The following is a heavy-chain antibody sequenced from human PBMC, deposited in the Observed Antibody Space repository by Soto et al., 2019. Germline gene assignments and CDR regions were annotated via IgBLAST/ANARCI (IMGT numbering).Heavy chain of an antibody. CDR2: ITWNSENI. CDR1: GFTFDDYA. D-gene: IGHD5-18*01. J-gene: IGHJ6*02. Sequence: GGSLRLSCAASGFTFDDYAMHWVRQAPGKGLEWASGITWNSENIGYADTVKGRFTMSRDNAKNSLYLQMNSLRVEDTAVYYCARRGYSYGMDVWGQGTTVTVSS. V-gene: IGHV3-9*01. CDR3: ARRGYSYGMDV.